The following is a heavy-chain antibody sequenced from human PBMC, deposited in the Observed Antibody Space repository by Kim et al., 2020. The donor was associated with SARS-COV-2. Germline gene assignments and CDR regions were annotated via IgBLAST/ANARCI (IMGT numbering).Heavy chain of an antibody. D-gene: IGHD1-26*01. J-gene: IGHJ4*02. Sequence: ADSVKGRFTISRDNSKNTLYLQMNSLRAEDTAVYYCARPPGSYFGGPFDYWGQGTLVTVSS. CDR3: ARPPGSYFGGPFDY. V-gene: IGHV3-30*01.